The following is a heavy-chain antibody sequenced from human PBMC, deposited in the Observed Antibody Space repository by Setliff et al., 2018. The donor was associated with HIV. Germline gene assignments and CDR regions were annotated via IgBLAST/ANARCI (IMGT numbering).Heavy chain of an antibody. CDR2: IYYSGST. Sequence: PSETLSLTCTVSGGSISSGGYYWSWIRQHPGKGLEWIGYIYYSGSTYYSPSLKSRVTISVDTSKNQFSLKLSSVTAADTAFYYCARGKRVGLEQLGPQFDYWGQGTLVTVSS. CDR1: GGSISSGGYY. D-gene: IGHD6-6*01. J-gene: IGHJ4*02. V-gene: IGHV4-31*03. CDR3: ARGKRVGLEQLGPQFDY.